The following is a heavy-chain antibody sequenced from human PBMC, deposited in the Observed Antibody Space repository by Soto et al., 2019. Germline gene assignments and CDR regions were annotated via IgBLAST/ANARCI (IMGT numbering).Heavy chain of an antibody. Sequence: SETLSLTCTVSGGSVSGVDYFWSWIRQSPGKGLEWIGYIYYTGITHLNPSLKSRLTMAVDTSKNEFSLKLTSVGAADTAVYFCAREERKGIISWFDPWGQGTPVTVS. CDR3: AREERKGIISWFDP. J-gene: IGHJ5*02. D-gene: IGHD2-21*01. CDR2: IYYTGIT. V-gene: IGHV4-30-4*01. CDR1: GGSVSGVDYF.